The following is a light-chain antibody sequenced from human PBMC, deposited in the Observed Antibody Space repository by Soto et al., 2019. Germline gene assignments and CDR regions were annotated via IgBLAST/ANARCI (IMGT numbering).Light chain of an antibody. CDR3: QQNDSSPSWT. V-gene: IGKV3-20*01. J-gene: IGKJ1*01. CDR1: QSVSSSY. Sequence: EIVLTQSPGTLSLSPGERATLSCRASQSVSSSYLAWYQQKAGQAPRLLIYGASNRATGIPDRFRGSGSGTDFTLTISRLEPEDFAVYYCQQNDSSPSWTFGQGTKVDIK. CDR2: GAS.